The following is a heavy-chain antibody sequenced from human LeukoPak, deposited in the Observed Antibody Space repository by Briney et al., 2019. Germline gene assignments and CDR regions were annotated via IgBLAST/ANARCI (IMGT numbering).Heavy chain of an antibody. CDR2: ITSSSRTI. CDR1: GFTFSSSE. V-gene: IGHV3-48*03. D-gene: IGHD4-23*01. CDR3: ARIPHPSPVGY. J-gene: IGHJ4*02. Sequence: GGSLRLSCVASGFTFSSSEMNWVRQAPGKGLEWISYITSSSRTIWYADSVKGRFTISRDNAKDSLYLQMNGLRDDDTAVYYCARIPHPSPVGYWGQGTLVTVSS.